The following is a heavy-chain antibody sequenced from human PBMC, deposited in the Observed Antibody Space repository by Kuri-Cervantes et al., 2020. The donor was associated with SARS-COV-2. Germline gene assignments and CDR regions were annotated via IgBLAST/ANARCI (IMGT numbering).Heavy chain of an antibody. J-gene: IGHJ4*02. CDR3: AKDEGDIVVVPAATGY. CDR2: ISGSGGST. CDR1: GFTFSSYA. V-gene: IGHV3-23*01. Sequence: GESLKISCAASGFTFSSYAMSWVRQAPGKGLEWVSAISGSGGSTYYADSVKGRFTISRDNSKNTPYLQMNSLRAEDTAVYYCAKDEGDIVVVPAATGYWGQGTLVTVSS. D-gene: IGHD2-2*01.